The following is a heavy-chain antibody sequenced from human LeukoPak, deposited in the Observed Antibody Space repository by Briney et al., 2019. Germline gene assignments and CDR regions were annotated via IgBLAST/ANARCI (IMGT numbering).Heavy chain of an antibody. CDR2: INPNSGGT. CDR3: ARAENAVTTWFDY. CDR1: GYTFTGYY. Sequence: ASVKVSCKASGYTFTGYYMHWVRQAPGQGLEWMGWINPNSGGTNYAQKFQGRVTMTRDTSFSTAYMELNRLRSDDTAVYYCARAENAVTTWFDYWGQGTLVTVSS. V-gene: IGHV1-2*02. J-gene: IGHJ4*02. D-gene: IGHD4-17*01.